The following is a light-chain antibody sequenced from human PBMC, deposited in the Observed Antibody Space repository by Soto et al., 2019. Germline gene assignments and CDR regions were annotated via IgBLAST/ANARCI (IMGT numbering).Light chain of an antibody. Sequence: QSVLTQPPSVSGTPGQRVTISCSGGISNIGTNYVYWFQQLPGTAPKVLSNSDNQRPSGVPDRFSGSKSGTSASLAISGLQSEDEAEYYCAAWDDTVRSYVFGTGTKVTVL. CDR2: SDN. CDR3: AAWDDTVRSYV. J-gene: IGLJ1*01. V-gene: IGLV1-47*01. CDR1: ISNIGTNY.